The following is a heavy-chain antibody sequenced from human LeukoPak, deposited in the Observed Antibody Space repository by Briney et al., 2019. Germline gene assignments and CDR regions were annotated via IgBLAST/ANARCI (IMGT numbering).Heavy chain of an antibody. V-gene: IGHV3-48*02. CDR1: GFTFCSYS. CDR2: ISSSSSTI. CDR3: ARELWSGGRLFDY. Sequence: GGSLRLSCAASGFTFCSYSMNWVRQAPGKGLEWVSYISSSSSTIYYADSVKGRFTISRDNAKNSLYLQMNSLRDEGTAVYYCARELWSGGRLFDYWGQGTLVTVSS. J-gene: IGHJ4*02. D-gene: IGHD1-1*01.